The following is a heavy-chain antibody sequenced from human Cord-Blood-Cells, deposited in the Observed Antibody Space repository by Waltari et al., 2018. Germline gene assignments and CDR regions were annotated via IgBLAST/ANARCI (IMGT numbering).Heavy chain of an antibody. CDR2: IYHSGST. CDR3: ARVNYSNYFDY. J-gene: IGHJ4*02. D-gene: IGHD4-4*01. V-gene: IGHV4-38-2*02. Sequence: QVQLQESGPGLVKPSETLSPTCNVSGYSISSGYYWGWIRQPPGKGLEWIGSIYHSGSTYYNPSLKSRVTISVDTSKNQFSLKLSSVTAADTAVYYCARVNYSNYFDYWGQGTLVTVSS. CDR1: GYSISSGYY.